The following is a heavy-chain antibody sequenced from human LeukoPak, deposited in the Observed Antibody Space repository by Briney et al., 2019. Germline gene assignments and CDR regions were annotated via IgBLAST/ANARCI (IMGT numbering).Heavy chain of an antibody. CDR3: ARDSSGYYYPEYFQH. V-gene: IGHV1-18*01. CDR2: ISAYNGNT. Sequence: GASVKVSYKASGYTFTSYGISWVPQAPGQGLEWMGWISAYNGNTNYAQKLQGRVTMTTDTSTSTAYMELRSLRSDDTAVYYCARDSSGYYYPEYFQHWVQGTLVTLSS. CDR1: GYTFTSYG. J-gene: IGHJ1*01. D-gene: IGHD3-22*01.